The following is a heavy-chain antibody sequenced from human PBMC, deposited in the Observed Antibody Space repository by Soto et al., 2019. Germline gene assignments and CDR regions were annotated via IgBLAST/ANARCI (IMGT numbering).Heavy chain of an antibody. Sequence: GGSLRPSSSASGFTFRSYSLNWGRQAPGKRLEWVSSISSSSSYIYYADSVKGRFTISRDNAKNSLYLQMNSLRAEDTAVYYCARDQGDSSGYYPVGTDVWGQGNTVTVSS. D-gene: IGHD3-22*01. CDR1: GFTFRSYS. CDR2: ISSSSSYI. V-gene: IGHV3-21*01. CDR3: ARDQGDSSGYYPVGTDV. J-gene: IGHJ6*02.